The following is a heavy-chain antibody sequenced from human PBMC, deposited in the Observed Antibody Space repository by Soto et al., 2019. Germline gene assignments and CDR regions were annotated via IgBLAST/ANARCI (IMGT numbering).Heavy chain of an antibody. D-gene: IGHD3-22*01. V-gene: IGHV3-23*01. Sequence: EVQLLESGGGLVQPGGSLRLSCAASGFTFSSYAMSWVRQAPGKGLEWVSAISGSGGSTYYADSVKGRFTISRDNSKHTLYLQMNSLRAEDTAVYYCAKDSASSGYYGSDYWGQGTLVTVSS. CDR2: ISGSGGST. CDR3: AKDSASSGYYGSDY. J-gene: IGHJ4*02. CDR1: GFTFSSYA.